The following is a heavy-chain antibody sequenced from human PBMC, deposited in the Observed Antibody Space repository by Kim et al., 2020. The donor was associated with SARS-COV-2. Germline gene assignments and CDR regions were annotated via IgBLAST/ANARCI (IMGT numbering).Heavy chain of an antibody. CDR1: GFRFSDYS. V-gene: IGHV3-48*02. CDR2: ITGSSATI. Sequence: GGSLRLSCATSGFRFSDYSMNWVRQAPGKGLEWVSYITGSSATIYYADSVKGRFTITRDNAKNSLYLQMNSLRDEDTAVYYCTTGIEHAFAHWGQGTLVTVSS. CDR3: TTGIEHAFAH. J-gene: IGHJ4*02.